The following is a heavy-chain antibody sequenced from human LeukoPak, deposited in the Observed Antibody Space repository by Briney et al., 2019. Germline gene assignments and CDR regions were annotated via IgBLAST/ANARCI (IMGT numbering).Heavy chain of an antibody. D-gene: IGHD3-22*01. CDR3: ARVYYDSSGYLGLGERPFDY. CDR1: GYTFTSYY. CDR2: INPSGGST. Sequence: ASVKVSCKASGYTFTSYYMHWVRQAPGQGLEWMGIINPSGGSTSYAQKFQGRVTMTRDMSTSTVYMELSSLRSEDTAVYYCARVYYDSSGYLGLGERPFDYWGQGTLVTVSS. J-gene: IGHJ4*02. V-gene: IGHV1-46*01.